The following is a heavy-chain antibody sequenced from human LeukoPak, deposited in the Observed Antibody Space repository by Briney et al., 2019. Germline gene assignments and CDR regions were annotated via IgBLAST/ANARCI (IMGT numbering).Heavy chain of an antibody. V-gene: IGHV3-30*04. CDR1: GFIFSSYA. J-gene: IGHJ4*02. D-gene: IGHD1-26*01. Sequence: PGGSLRLSCAASGFIFSSYAMHWVRQAPGKGLEWVAVISYDGSNKYYADSVKGRFTISRDNSKNTLYLQMNSLRAEDTAVYYCAGFYANEWELPHWGQGTLVTVSS. CDR3: AGFYANEWELPH. CDR2: ISYDGSNK.